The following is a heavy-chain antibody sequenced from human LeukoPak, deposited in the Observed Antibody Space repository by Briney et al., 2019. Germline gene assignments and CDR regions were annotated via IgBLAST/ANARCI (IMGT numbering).Heavy chain of an antibody. CDR2: IYYSGST. CDR3: ARTLWFGETGEHFDY. D-gene: IGHD3-10*01. CDR1: GGSISGYY. J-gene: IGHJ4*02. Sequence: SETLSLTCTVSGGSISGYYWSWIRQPPGKGLEWIGYIYYSGSTNYNPSLKSRVTISVDTSKNQFSLKLSSVTAADTAVYYCARTLWFGETGEHFDYWGQGTLVTVSS. V-gene: IGHV4-59*01.